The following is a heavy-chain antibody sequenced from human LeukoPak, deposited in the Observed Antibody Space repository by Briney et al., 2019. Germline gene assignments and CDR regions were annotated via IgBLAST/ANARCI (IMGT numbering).Heavy chain of an antibody. V-gene: IGHV4-4*07. CDR3: ARVRLGRGLDY. Sequence: SETLSLTCTVSGDSISSSYWGWVRRPAGKGLEWIGRIHTSGSTDYSPSLKSRVAMSVDTSTSQCSLKVSSVTAAVKAMYYCARVRLGRGLDYWGQGTLVTVSS. D-gene: IGHD6-19*01. CDR2: IHTSGST. CDR1: GDSISSSY. J-gene: IGHJ4*02.